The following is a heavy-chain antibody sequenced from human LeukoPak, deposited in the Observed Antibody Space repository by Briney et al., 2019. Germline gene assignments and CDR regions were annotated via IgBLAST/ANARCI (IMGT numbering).Heavy chain of an antibody. D-gene: IGHD3-9*01. J-gene: IGHJ4*02. CDR2: ISYDGSNK. V-gene: IGHV3-30-3*01. CDR3: ARLKIDGTHFDY. CDR1: GFTFSSYA. Sequence: GSLRLSCAASGFTFSSYAMHWVRQAPGKGLEWVAVISYDGSNKYYADSVKGRFTISRDNSKNTLYLQMNSLRAEDTAVYYCARLKIDGTHFDYWGQGTLVTVSS.